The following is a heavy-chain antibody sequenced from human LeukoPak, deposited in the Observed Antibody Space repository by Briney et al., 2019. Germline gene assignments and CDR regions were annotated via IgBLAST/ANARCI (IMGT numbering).Heavy chain of an antibody. J-gene: IGHJ4*02. D-gene: IGHD5-12*01. CDR2: ISGSGGST. Sequence: PGGSLRLSCAASGFTFSSYAMSWVRQAPGKGLEWVSAISGSGGSTYYADSVKGRFTISRDNSKNTLYLQMNSLRAEDTAVYYCANAPPGIVATFYFDYWGQGTLVTVSS. V-gene: IGHV3-23*01. CDR1: GFTFSSYA. CDR3: ANAPPGIVATFYFDY.